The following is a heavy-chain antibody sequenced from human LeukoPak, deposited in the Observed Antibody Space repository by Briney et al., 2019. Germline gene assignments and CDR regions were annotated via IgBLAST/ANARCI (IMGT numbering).Heavy chain of an antibody. Sequence: ASVKVSCKASGYTFTSYAMHWVRQAPGQRLEWMGWINAGNGNTKYSQKFQGRVTITRDTSASTAYMELSSLRSEDTAVYYCARDRVTMVRGVIITTYYGMDVWGQGTTVTVSS. D-gene: IGHD3-10*01. CDR3: ARDRVTMVRGVIITTYYGMDV. V-gene: IGHV1-3*01. CDR1: GYTFTSYA. CDR2: INAGNGNT. J-gene: IGHJ6*02.